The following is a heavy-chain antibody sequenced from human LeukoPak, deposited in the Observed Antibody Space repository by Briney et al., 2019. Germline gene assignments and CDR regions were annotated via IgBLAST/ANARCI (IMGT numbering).Heavy chain of an antibody. Sequence: GGSLRLSCAASGFTFNNYAMSWVRQAPGKGPEWLSAISGSGGSTTDADSVKGRFTTSRDNSKSTLYLQMNRLRAEDTAIYYCAKIFHTDGYYLGEHLFDAWGQGTLVTVSS. J-gene: IGHJ5*02. CDR1: GFTFNNYA. D-gene: IGHD3-22*01. CDR3: AKIFHTDGYYLGEHLFDA. CDR2: ISGSGGST. V-gene: IGHV3-23*01.